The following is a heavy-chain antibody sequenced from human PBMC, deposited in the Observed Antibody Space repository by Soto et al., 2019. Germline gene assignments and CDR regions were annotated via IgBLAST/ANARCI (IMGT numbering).Heavy chain of an antibody. Sequence: ASVKVSCKASGYTFTSYGISWVRQAPGQGLEWMGWISAYNGNTNYAQKLQGRVTMTTDTSTSTAYMELRSLRSDDTAVYYRARGPYYDIFHGMDVWGQGTTVTVSS. CDR3: ARGPYYDIFHGMDV. CDR1: GYTFTSYG. CDR2: ISAYNGNT. V-gene: IGHV1-18*04. D-gene: IGHD3-9*01. J-gene: IGHJ6*02.